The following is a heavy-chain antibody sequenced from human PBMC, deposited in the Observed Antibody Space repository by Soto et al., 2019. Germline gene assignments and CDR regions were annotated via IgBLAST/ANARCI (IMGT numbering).Heavy chain of an antibody. J-gene: IGHJ4*02. V-gene: IGHV3-33*01. CDR2: IWYDGSNK. CDR3: AIISAPQENFDY. Sequence: PGGSLRLSCAASGFTFSSYGMHWVRQAPGKGLEWVAVIWYDGSNKYYADSVKGRFTISRDNSKNTLYLQMNSLRAEDTAVYYCAIISAPQENFDYWGQGTLDTVSS. CDR1: GFTFSSYG.